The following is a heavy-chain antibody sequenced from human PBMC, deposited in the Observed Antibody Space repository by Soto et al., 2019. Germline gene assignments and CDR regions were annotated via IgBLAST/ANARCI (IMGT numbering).Heavy chain of an antibody. V-gene: IGHV3-30*18. CDR1: GFTFSSYG. J-gene: IGHJ6*02. CDR2: ISYDGSNK. CDR3: AKDTSAGQLWLHHGMDV. Sequence: GGSLRLSCAASGFTFSSYGMHWVRQAPGKGLEWVAVISYDGSNKYYADSVKGRFTISRDNSKNTLYLQMNSLRAEDTAVYYCAKDTSAGQLWLHHGMDVWGQGTTVTVSS. D-gene: IGHD5-18*01.